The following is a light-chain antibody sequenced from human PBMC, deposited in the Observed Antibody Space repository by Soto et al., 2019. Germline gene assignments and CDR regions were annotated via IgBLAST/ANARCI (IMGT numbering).Light chain of an antibody. Sequence: TQSPSLLTAPIAERDNNTLRDSKSISRWLAWYKQKKGKVXKXXXYAASGLKTGVHSRLRGGGSGKDFNINISRMQPEDFETYYCQESNNSPWTFGDGTKV. CDR3: QESNNSPWT. CDR1: KSISRW. CDR2: AAS. V-gene: IGKV1-5*01. J-gene: IGKJ1*01.